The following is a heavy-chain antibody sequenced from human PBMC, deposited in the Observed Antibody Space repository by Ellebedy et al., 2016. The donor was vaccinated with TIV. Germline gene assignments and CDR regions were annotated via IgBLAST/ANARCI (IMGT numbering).Heavy chain of an antibody. V-gene: IGHV3-74*01. CDR2: LYSDGSST. J-gene: IGHJ4*02. D-gene: IGHD3-10*01. CDR3: ARDRGEGGLLSFFDL. Sequence: GESLKISCAASGFAFSDRTMTWVRQAPGGGLEWVSRLYSDGSSTSYADSVKGRFTISRDNAKNTLYLQMNSLRAEDTAVYYCARDRGEGGLLSFFDLWGQGTLVTVSA. CDR1: GFAFSDRT.